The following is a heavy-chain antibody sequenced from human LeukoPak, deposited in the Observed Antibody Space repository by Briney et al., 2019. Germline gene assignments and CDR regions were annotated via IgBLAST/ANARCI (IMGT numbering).Heavy chain of an antibody. CDR2: ISSSSSYI. J-gene: IGHJ6*03. CDR3: ARDSPVPYYYGSGSYYRGGSYYYYYYMDV. CDR1: GFTFSSYS. V-gene: IGHV3-21*01. Sequence: GGSLRLSCAAPGFTFSSYSMNWVRQAPGKGLEWVSSISSSSSYIYYADSVKGRFTISRDNAKNSLYLQMNSLRAEDTAVYYCARDSPVPYYYGSGSYYRGGSYYYYYYMDVWGKGTTVTISS. D-gene: IGHD3-10*01.